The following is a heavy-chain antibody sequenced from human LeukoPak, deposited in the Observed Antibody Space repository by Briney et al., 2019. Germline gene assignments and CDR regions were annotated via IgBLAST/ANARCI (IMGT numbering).Heavy chain of an antibody. D-gene: IGHD2-2*02. V-gene: IGHV4-4*07. CDR3: ARCTSTSCYNFDY. J-gene: IGHJ4*02. CDR2: IYTTGST. Sequence: PSETLSLTCTVSGGSISGYYWSWIRQSAGKGLEWIGHIYTTGSTNYSPSLRSRVTISLDTSKNQFSLKLNSVTAADTAVYYCARCTSTSCYNFDYWGQGTLVTVSS. CDR1: GGSISGYY.